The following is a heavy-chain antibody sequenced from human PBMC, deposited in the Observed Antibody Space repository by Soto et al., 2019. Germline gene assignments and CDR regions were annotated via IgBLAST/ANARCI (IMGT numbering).Heavy chain of an antibody. CDR3: ARDFLRGIYSSSWYRSPSPYYFDY. D-gene: IGHD6-13*01. V-gene: IGHV1-3*01. CDR1: GYTFTSYA. Sequence: ASVKVSCKASGYTFTSYAMHWVRQAPGQRLEWMGWINAGNGNTKYSQKFQGRVTITRDTSASTAYMELSSLRSEDTAVYYCARDFLRGIYSSSWYRSPSPYYFDYWGQGTLVTSPQ. J-gene: IGHJ4*02. CDR2: INAGNGNT.